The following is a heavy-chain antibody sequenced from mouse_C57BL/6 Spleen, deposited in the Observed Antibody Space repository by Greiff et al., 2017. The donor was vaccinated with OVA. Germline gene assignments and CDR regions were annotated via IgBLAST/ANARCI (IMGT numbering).Heavy chain of an antibody. CDR2: IRSKSNNYAT. V-gene: IGHV10-1*01. CDR1: GFSFNTYA. D-gene: IGHD4-1*01. Sequence: EAGGGLVQPKGSLKLSCAASGFSFNTYAMNWVRQAPGKGLEWVARIRSKSNNYATYYADSVKDRFTISRDDSESMLYLQMNNLKTEDTAMYYCVTQTGTGTWFAYWGQGTLVTVSA. J-gene: IGHJ3*01. CDR3: VTQTGTGTWFAY.